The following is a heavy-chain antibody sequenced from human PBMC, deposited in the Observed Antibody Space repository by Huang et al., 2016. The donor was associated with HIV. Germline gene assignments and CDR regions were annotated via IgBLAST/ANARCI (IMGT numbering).Heavy chain of an antibody. CDR2: IYTSGTT. J-gene: IGHJ5*02. CDR3: LRWFAP. Sequence: QVQLQESGPGMVKPSQTLSLKCSVSGGSISSGHYYWSWVRQSAGKGLEWIGRIYTSGTTTYNPSLESRVTISIDASENQLSLKLTSVTAADTAVYYCLRWFAPWGQGILVTVSS. CDR1: GGSISSGHYY. V-gene: IGHV4-61*02.